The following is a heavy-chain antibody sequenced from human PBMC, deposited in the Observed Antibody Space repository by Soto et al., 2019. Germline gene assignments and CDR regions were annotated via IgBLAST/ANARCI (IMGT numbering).Heavy chain of an antibody. V-gene: IGHV3-23*01. CDR2: ISGSGGST. CDR1: GFTFSSYA. CDR3: AKSLVLRYFDWFPPAGMDV. Sequence: GGSLRLSCAASGFTFSSYAMSWVRQAPGKGLEWVSAISGSGGSTYYADSVKGRFTISRDNSKNTLYLQMNSLRAGDTAVYYCAKSLVLRYFDWFPPAGMDVWGKGTTVTVSS. J-gene: IGHJ6*04. D-gene: IGHD3-9*01.